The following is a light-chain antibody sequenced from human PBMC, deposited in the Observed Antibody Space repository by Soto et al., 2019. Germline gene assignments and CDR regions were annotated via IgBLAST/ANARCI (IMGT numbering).Light chain of an antibody. V-gene: IGLV1-47*02. J-gene: IGLJ3*02. CDR2: TND. CDR3: AAWDDSLRGWV. Sequence: QSVLTQPPSASGTPGQRFTISCSGSSSNIGSNYVYWYQQLPGTAPKLLIYTNDQRPSGVPDRFSGSKSGTSASLAISGLRSEDEADYYCAAWDDSLRGWVFGGGTKLTVL. CDR1: SSNIGSNY.